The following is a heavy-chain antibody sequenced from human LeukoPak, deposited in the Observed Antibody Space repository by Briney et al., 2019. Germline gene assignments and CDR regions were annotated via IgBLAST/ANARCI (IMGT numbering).Heavy chain of an antibody. V-gene: IGHV1-46*01. CDR2: INPSGGST. CDR1: GYTFTSYY. CDR3: AREGSGGGSSQPHPYYMDV. Sequence: ASVKVSCKASGYTFTSYYMHWVRQAPGQGLEWMGIINPSGGSTSYAQKFQGRVTMTRDMSTSTVYMELSSLRSEDTAVYYCAREGSGGGSSQPHPYYMDVWGQGTLVTVSS. J-gene: IGHJ4*02. D-gene: IGHD2-15*01.